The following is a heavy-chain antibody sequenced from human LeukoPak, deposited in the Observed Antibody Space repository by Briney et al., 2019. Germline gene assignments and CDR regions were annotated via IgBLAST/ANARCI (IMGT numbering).Heavy chain of an antibody. Sequence: GGSLRLSCAASGFTFSSYSMNWVRQAPGKGLEWVSSISSSSSYIYYADSVKGRFTISRDNSKNTLYLQMNSLRAEDTAVYYCAKDRMDSSYYGMDVWGQGTTVTVSS. CDR2: ISSSSSYI. V-gene: IGHV3-21*04. J-gene: IGHJ6*02. CDR3: AKDRMDSSYYGMDV. CDR1: GFTFSSYS. D-gene: IGHD3/OR15-3a*01.